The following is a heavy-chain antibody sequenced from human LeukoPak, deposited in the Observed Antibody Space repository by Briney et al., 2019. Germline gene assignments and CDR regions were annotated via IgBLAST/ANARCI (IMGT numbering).Heavy chain of an antibody. J-gene: IGHJ4*02. CDR3: AREGFYDILTGYYQTPFDY. D-gene: IGHD3-9*01. CDR1: GGSISSGGYY. Sequence: SQTLSLTCTVSGGSISSGGYYWSWIRQHPGKGLEWIGYIYYSGSTYYNPSLKSRVTISVDTSKNQFSLKLSSVTAADTAVYYCAREGFYDILTGYYQTPFDYWGQGTLVTVSS. CDR2: IYYSGST. V-gene: IGHV4-31*03.